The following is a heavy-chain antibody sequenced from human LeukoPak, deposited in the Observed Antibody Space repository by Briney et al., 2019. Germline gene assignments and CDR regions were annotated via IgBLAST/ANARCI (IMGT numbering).Heavy chain of an antibody. D-gene: IGHD3-10*01. CDR3: ASLVRQFTGAFDI. Sequence: GGSLRPSCAASGFSFSDYYMTWIRQAPGKGLEWLTYISTSSSDTRYADSVKGRFTISRDDAKNSLYLQMNSLRAEDTALYYCASLVRQFTGAFDIWGQGTMVTVSS. V-gene: IGHV3-11*03. CDR2: ISTSSSDT. CDR1: GFSFSDYY. J-gene: IGHJ3*02.